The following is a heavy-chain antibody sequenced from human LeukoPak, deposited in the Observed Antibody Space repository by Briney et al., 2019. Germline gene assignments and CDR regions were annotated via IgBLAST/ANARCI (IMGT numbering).Heavy chain of an antibody. J-gene: IGHJ4*02. CDR1: GGSFSGYY. D-gene: IGHD3-22*01. CDR3: ARGYYYDSSGYYPPDY. V-gene: IGHV4-34*01. CDR2: INHSGST. Sequence: PSETLSLTCAVYGGSFSGYYWSWIRQPPGKGLEWIGEINHSGSTNYNPSLKSRVTISVDTSKNQFSLKLSSVTAADTAVYYCARGYYYDSSGYYPPDYWGQGTLVTVSS.